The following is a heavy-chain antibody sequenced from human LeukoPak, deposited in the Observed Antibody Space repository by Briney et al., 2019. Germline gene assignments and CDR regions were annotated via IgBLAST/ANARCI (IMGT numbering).Heavy chain of an antibody. D-gene: IGHD2-15*01. CDR2: ITSG. CDR3: AKDYSESRVADVFFEY. V-gene: IGHV3-23*01. Sequence: GGSLRLSCAASGLTFSDYAMGWFRQAPGKGLEWVSGITSGFKGRFTISRDNSKNTFHLQLNSLRAEDTAVYYCAKDYSESRVADVFFEYWGQGTLVTVSS. J-gene: IGHJ4*02. CDR1: GLTFSDYA.